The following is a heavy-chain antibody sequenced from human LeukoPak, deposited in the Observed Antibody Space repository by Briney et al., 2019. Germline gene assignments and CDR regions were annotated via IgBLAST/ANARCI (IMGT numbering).Heavy chain of an antibody. CDR2: ISGSGGST. CDR3: AKARIVGATEEDY. D-gene: IGHD1-26*01. CDR1: GFTFSSYS. J-gene: IGHJ4*02. V-gene: IGHV3-23*01. Sequence: GGSLRLSCAASGFTFSSYSMNWVRQAPGKGLEWVSAISGSGGSTYYADSVKGRFTISRDNSKNTLYLQMNSLRAEDTAVYYCAKARIVGATEEDYWGQGTLVTVSS.